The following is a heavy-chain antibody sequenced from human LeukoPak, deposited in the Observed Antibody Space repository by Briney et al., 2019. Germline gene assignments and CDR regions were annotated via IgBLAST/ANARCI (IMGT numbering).Heavy chain of an antibody. V-gene: IGHV1-46*01. Sequence: GASVKVSCKASTYTFTRYYIQWVRQAPGQGLEWMGAINPTGHNTSYAQKFQGRVTMTRDTSTSTVYMELSSLRSEDTAVYYCARGEVMTGWELPDYFDYWGQGTLVTVSS. CDR1: TYTFTRYY. CDR2: INPTGHNT. CDR3: ARGEVMTGWELPDYFDY. J-gene: IGHJ4*02. D-gene: IGHD1-26*01.